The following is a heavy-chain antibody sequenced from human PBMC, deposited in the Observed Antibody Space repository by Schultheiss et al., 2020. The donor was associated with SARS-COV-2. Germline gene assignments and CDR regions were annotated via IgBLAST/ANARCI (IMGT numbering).Heavy chain of an antibody. CDR2: IYTSGST. Sequence: SETLSLTCAVYGGSFSGYYWSWIRQPPGKGLEWIGRIYTSGSTNYNPSLKSRVTISVDTSKNQFSLKLSSVTAADTAVYYCARGYCSGGSCYPGWFDPWGQGTLVTVSS. V-gene: IGHV4-59*10. D-gene: IGHD2-15*01. CDR3: ARGYCSGGSCYPGWFDP. J-gene: IGHJ5*02. CDR1: GGSFSGYY.